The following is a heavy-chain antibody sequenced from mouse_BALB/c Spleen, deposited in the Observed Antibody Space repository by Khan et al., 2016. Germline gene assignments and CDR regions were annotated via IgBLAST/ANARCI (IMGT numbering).Heavy chain of an antibody. J-gene: IGHJ3*01. V-gene: IGHV6-6*02. D-gene: IGHD1-1*01. CDR1: GFTFSNYW. CDR3: TSLYS. Sequence: EVKLEASGGGLVQPGGSMKLSCVASGFTFSNYWMNWVRQSPEKGLEWVAEIRLKSNNYATHYAESVKGRFTISRADSKSSVYLQMNNLRAEDTGIYYCTSLYSWGQGTLVTVSA. CDR2: IRLKSNNYAT.